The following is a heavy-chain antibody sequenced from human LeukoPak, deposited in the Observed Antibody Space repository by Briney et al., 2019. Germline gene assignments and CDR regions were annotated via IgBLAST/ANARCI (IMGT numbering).Heavy chain of an antibody. V-gene: IGHV3-33*01. CDR1: GFTFSSYG. D-gene: IGHD3-3*01. CDR3: ARENSRSFAKFDY. CDR2: IWHDGSNK. Sequence: GGSLRLSCAASGFTFSSYGMHWVRQAPGKGLEWVAVIWHDGSNKYYADSVKGRFTISRDNSKNTLYLQMSSLRAEDTAVYYCARENSRSFAKFDYWGQGTLVTVSS. J-gene: IGHJ4*02.